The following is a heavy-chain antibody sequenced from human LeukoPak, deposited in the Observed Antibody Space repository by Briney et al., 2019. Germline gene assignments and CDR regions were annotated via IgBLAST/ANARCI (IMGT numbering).Heavy chain of an antibody. CDR2: IGTAGDT. CDR3: ARVGRSGWPYYYYYGMDV. D-gene: IGHD6-19*01. Sequence: PGGSLRLSCAASGFTFSSYDMHWVRHATGKGLEWVSVIGTAGDTYYPGSVKGRFTISRENAKNSLYLQMNSLRAGDTAVYYCARVGRSGWPYYYYYGMDVWGQGTTVTVSS. CDR1: GFTFSSYD. V-gene: IGHV3-13*01. J-gene: IGHJ6*02.